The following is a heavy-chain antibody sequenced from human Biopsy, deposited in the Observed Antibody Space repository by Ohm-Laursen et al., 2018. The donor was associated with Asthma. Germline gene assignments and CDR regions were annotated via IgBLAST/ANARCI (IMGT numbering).Heavy chain of an antibody. J-gene: IGHJ6*02. Sequence: SSVKVSCKASGDSFSNYAISWVRQAPGQGLEWMGGLIPVLGTPDHAQMFEGRVTITADESTSTAYMELSSLSSEDTSVYYCARGYSGSDRIVYYYSGLEVWGQGTTVTVSS. CDR2: LIPVLGTP. CDR3: ARGYSGSDRIVYYYSGLEV. D-gene: IGHD5-12*01. CDR1: GDSFSNYA. V-gene: IGHV1-69*01.